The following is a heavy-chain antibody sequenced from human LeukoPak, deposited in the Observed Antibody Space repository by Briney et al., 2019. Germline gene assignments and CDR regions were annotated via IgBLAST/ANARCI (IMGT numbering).Heavy chain of an antibody. CDR3: TRAPPTTTDYGDYLTRWDYFDY. V-gene: IGHV3-7*03. J-gene: IGHJ4*02. CDR1: GFTFSSYW. D-gene: IGHD4-17*01. Sequence: QAGGSLRLSCAASGFTFSSYWMSWVRQAPGKRLEWVANIKQDGSEKYYVDSVKGRFTISRDNAKNSLYLQMNSLRAEDTALYHCTRAPPTTTDYGDYLTRWDYFDYWGQGTLVTVSS. CDR2: IKQDGSEK.